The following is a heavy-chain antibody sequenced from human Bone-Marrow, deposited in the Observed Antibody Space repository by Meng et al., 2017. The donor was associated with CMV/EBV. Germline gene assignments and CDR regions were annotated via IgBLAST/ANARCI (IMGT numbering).Heavy chain of an antibody. D-gene: IGHD2-2*02. Sequence: SLKISCAASGFTFSSYAMHWVRQAPGKGLEWVSGISWNSGSIGYADSVKGRFTISRDNAKNSLYLQMNSLRAEDTALYYCAKDMAYCSSTSCHISGGYYHGIDVWGQGTAVTVSS. J-gene: IGHJ6*02. V-gene: IGHV3-9*01. CDR3: AKDMAYCSSTSCHISGGYYHGIDV. CDR2: ISWNSGSI. CDR1: GFTFSSYA.